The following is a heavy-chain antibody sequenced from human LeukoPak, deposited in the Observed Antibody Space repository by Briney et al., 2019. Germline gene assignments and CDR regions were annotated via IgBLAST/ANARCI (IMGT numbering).Heavy chain of an antibody. D-gene: IGHD2-2*01. V-gene: IGHV3-23*01. CDR1: GFTFSSYA. CDR2: ISGSGGST. Sequence: GSLRLSCAASGFTFSSYAMSWVRQAPGKGLEWVSAISGSGGSTYYADSVKGRFTISRDNSKNTLYLQMNSLRAEDTAVYYCANSGGVPAAIPYWFDPWGQGTLVTVSS. J-gene: IGHJ5*02. CDR3: ANSGGVPAAIPYWFDP.